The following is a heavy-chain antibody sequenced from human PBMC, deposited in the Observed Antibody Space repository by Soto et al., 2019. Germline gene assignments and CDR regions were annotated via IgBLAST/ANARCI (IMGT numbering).Heavy chain of an antibody. J-gene: IGHJ6*02. CDR2: IYYSGNT. Sequence: SETLSLTCIVSGGSISSNDFYWSWIRQHPGKGLEWIGYIYYSGNTYYNPSLKSRVTILVDTSKNQFSLKVSSVTAADTAVYYCARVSGIYYHGMDVWGQGTTVTVSS. V-gene: IGHV4-31*03. CDR1: GGSISSNDFY. CDR3: ARVSGIYYHGMDV. D-gene: IGHD3-10*01.